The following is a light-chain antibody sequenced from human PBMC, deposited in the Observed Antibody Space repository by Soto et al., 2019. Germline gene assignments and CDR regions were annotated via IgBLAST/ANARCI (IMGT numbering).Light chain of an antibody. Sequence: QSALTQPASVSGSPGQSITISCTGTSSDVGGYNYVSWYQQHPGKAPKLMIYQVRNRPSGVSDRFSGSKSGNTASLTISALQAEDESDYYCSSYTTSSTLLYLFGTGTKLTVL. CDR2: QVR. CDR3: SSYTTSSTLLYL. V-gene: IGLV2-14*01. CDR1: SSDVGGYNY. J-gene: IGLJ1*01.